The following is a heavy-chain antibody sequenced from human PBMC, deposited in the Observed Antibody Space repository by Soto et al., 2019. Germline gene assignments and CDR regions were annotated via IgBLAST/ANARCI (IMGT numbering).Heavy chain of an antibody. D-gene: IGHD6-19*01. CDR1: GFTFDDYA. CDR3: AKGRYSSGYRGDFDY. CDR2: ISWNSGSI. V-gene: IGHV3-9*01. J-gene: IGHJ4*02. Sequence: GGSLRLSCAASGFTFDDYAMHWVRQAPGKGLEWVSGISWNSGSIGYADSVKGRFTISRDNAKNSLYLQMNSLRAEDTALYYCAKGRYSSGYRGDFDYWGQGTLVTVSS.